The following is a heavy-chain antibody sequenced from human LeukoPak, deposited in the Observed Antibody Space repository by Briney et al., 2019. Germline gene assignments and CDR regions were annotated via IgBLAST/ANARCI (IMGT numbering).Heavy chain of an antibody. CDR1: GYTCTGYY. J-gene: IGHJ3*02. V-gene: IGHV1-2*06. Sequence: GASVKVSCKASGYTCTGYYIHWVRQAPGQGLDWMGRINPNNGGTNYAQKFQGRVTMTRDMSMSTAYMELSRLRSDDTAVYYCAGEDNSSGYRPFDIWGQGTMVTVPS. CDR3: AGEDNSSGYRPFDI. CDR2: INPNNGGT. D-gene: IGHD3-22*01.